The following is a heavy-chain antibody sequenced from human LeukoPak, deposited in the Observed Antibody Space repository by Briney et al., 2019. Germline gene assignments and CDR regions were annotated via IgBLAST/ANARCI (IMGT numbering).Heavy chain of an antibody. CDR3: ARDLQFGNYFDY. Sequence: ASVKVSCKASGGTFSSYAISWVRQAPGQGLEWMGRIIPIFGTANYAQKFQDRVTITTDESTSTAYMELSSLSSEDTAVYYCARDLQFGNYFDYWGQGTLVTVSS. D-gene: IGHD3-10*01. V-gene: IGHV1-69*05. CDR1: GGTFSSYA. CDR2: IIPIFGTA. J-gene: IGHJ4*02.